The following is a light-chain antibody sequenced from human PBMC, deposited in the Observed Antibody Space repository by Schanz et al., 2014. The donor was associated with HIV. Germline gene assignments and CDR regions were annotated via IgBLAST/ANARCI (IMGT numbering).Light chain of an antibody. CDR1: SSNIGNNY. Sequence: QSVLTQPPSVSAAPGQKVTISCSGSSSNIGNNYVTWFRQLPGTAPKVVIHDTNKRPSGIPARFSVSKSATSATLDISGLQTGDEADYYCVTWDSSLSVVVFGGGTKLTVL. CDR2: DTN. V-gene: IGLV1-51*01. J-gene: IGLJ2*01. CDR3: VTWDSSLSVVV.